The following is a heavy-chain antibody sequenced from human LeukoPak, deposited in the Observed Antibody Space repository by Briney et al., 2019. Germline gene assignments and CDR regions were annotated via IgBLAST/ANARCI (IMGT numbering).Heavy chain of an antibody. D-gene: IGHD4-17*01. CDR1: GFTFSSYS. V-gene: IGHV3-48*01. CDR2: ISRGSSPI. CDR3: VRNYGDLGRYYHMDV. J-gene: IGHJ6*03. Sequence: GGSLRLSCAASGFTFSSYSMNWVRQAPGKGLEWVSHISRGSSPIQYADSVKGRFTISRDNARNSLYLQMNSLRAEDSAVYYCVRNYGDLGRYYHMDVWGKGPTVTVAS.